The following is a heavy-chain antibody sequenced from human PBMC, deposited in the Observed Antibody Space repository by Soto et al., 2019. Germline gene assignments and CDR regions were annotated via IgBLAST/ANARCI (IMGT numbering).Heavy chain of an antibody. CDR1: GGSFSGYY. CDR3: ARGAPRGWYSGYYGMDV. Sequence: ETLSLTCAVYGGSFSGYYWSWIRQPPGKGLEWIGEINHSGSTNYNPSLKSRVTISVDTSKNQFSLKLSSVTAADTAVYYCARGAPRGWYSGYYGMDVWGQGTTVTVSS. D-gene: IGHD6-19*01. V-gene: IGHV4-34*01. CDR2: INHSGST. J-gene: IGHJ6*02.